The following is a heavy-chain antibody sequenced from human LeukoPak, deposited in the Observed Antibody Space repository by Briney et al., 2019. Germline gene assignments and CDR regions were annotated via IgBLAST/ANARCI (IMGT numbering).Heavy chain of an antibody. CDR2: ISAYNGNT. Sequence: ASVKVSCKASGYTFTSYGISWVRQAPGQGLEWMGWISAYNGNTNYAQKLQGRVTITRDTSTSTAYMELRSLSSDDTAVYYCATPPYSRGWPFDYWGQGTLVTVSS. V-gene: IGHV1-18*01. CDR1: GYTFTSYG. J-gene: IGHJ4*02. D-gene: IGHD6-25*01. CDR3: ATPPYSRGWPFDY.